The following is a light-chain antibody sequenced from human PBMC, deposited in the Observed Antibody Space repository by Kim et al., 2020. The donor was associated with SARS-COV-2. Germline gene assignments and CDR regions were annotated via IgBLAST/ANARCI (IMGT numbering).Light chain of an antibody. CDR2: WAS. V-gene: IGKV4-1*01. CDR1: RSVLYSSNHKNY. J-gene: IGKJ1*01. CDR3: QQYYSTPPS. Sequence: DIVMTQSPDSLAVSLGERATINCKSSRSVLYSSNHKNYLAWYQQKPGQPPKLLIYWASTRESGVPDRFSGSGSGTDFTLTISSLQAGDVAVYYCQQYYSTPPSFGQGTKVDIK.